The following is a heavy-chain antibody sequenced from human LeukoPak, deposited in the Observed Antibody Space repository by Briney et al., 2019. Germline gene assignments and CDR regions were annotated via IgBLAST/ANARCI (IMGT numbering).Heavy chain of an antibody. Sequence: AASVKVSCKGSGYTFSKYAMNWVRQAPGQGLEWMGWINTKTGDPTYGQGFTGRFVFSLETSVSTAYLQINSLKAEDTAVYYCARGGGGAVVPALWGQGTLITVSS. D-gene: IGHD2-2*01. J-gene: IGHJ4*02. CDR1: GYTFSKYA. V-gene: IGHV7-4-1*02. CDR2: INTKTGDP. CDR3: ARGGGGAVVPAL.